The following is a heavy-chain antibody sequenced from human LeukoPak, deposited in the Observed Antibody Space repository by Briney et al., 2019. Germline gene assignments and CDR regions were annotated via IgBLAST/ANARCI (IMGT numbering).Heavy chain of an antibody. D-gene: IGHD2-2*01. J-gene: IGHJ6*02. CDR1: GYTFTSYG. CDR3: ARDCSSTSCFHFYYYYYYGMDV. Sequence: ASVRVSCKAAGYTFTSYGISWVRQAPGHGLEWIGWISAYNGNTNYAQKLQGRVTMTTDTSTSTAYMELRSLRSDDTAVYYCARDCSSTSCFHFYYYYYYGMDVWGQGTTVAVSS. CDR2: ISAYNGNT. V-gene: IGHV1-18*01.